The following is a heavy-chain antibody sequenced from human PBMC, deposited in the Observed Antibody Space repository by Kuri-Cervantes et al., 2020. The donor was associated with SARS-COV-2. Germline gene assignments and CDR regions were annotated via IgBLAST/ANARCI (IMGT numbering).Heavy chain of an antibody. CDR2: IYYSGST. Sequence: SETLSLTCTVSGGSISSHYWSWIRQPPGKGLEWIGYIYYSGSTNYNPSLKSRVTISVDTSKNQFSLKLSSVTAADTAVYYCASTSYDFWSGPTIYFDYWGQGTLVPSPQ. V-gene: IGHV4-59*11. CDR1: GGSISSHY. J-gene: IGHJ4*02. D-gene: IGHD3-3*01. CDR3: ASTSYDFWSGPTIYFDY.